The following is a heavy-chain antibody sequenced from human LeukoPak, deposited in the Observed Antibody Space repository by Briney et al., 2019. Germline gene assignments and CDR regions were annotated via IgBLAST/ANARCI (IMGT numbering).Heavy chain of an antibody. CDR2: IIPIFGTA. J-gene: IGHJ5*02. V-gene: IGHV1-69*05. CDR1: GGTFTSYA. D-gene: IGHD5-18*01. CDR3: ARDLGSYGFEYNWFDP. Sequence: GASVKVSCKASGGTFTSYAISWVGQAPGQGREWMGGIIPIFGTANYAQKFQGRVTITTDESTSTAYMELSSLRSGDTAVYYCARDLGSYGFEYNWFDPWGQGTLVTVSS.